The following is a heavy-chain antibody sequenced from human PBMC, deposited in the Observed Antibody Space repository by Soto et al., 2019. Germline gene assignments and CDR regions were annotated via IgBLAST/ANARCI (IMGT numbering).Heavy chain of an antibody. V-gene: IGHV4-30-2*01. CDR3: ARGDIVRGAPIYS. CDR2: IYHSGST. D-gene: IGHD3-10*02. CDR1: GDAISGSNS. J-gene: IGHJ4*02. Sequence: QVHLQESASGLVKPSQTLSLTCVVSGDAISGSNSWHWVRRPPGEGLEWLGYIYHSGSTHYNPSLRGRFTMSVDTSRNLFSLKLTDVTAADTAVYYCARGDIVRGAPIYSWGQGTLVSVSS.